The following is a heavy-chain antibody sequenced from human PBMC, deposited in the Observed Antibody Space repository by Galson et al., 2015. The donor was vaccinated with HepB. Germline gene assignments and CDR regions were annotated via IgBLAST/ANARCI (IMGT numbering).Heavy chain of an antibody. CDR2: INPSGGST. J-gene: IGHJ6*03. D-gene: IGHD3-22*01. CDR3: ARDGYDSSGYYSAYYYYMDV. V-gene: IGHV1-46*03. CDR1: GYTFTSYY. Sequence: SVKVSCKASGYTFTSYYMHWVRQAPGQGLEWMGIINPSGGSTSYAQKFQGRVTMTRDTSTSTVYMELSSLRSEDTAVYYCARDGYDSSGYYSAYYYYMDVWGKGTTVTVSS.